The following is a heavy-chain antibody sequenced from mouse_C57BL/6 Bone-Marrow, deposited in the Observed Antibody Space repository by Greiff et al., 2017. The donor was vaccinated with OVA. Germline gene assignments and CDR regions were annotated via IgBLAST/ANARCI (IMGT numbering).Heavy chain of an antibody. J-gene: IGHJ4*01. CDR1: GYTFTDYY. CDR3: ALYYGYGYAMDY. V-gene: IGHV1-19*01. CDR2: INPYNGGT. D-gene: IGHD2-2*01. Sequence: VHVKQSGPVLVKPGASVKMSCKASGYTFTDYYMNWVKQSHGKSLEWIGVINPYNGGTSYNQKFKGKATLTVDKSSSTAYMELNSLTSEDSAVYYCALYYGYGYAMDYWGQGTSVTVSS.